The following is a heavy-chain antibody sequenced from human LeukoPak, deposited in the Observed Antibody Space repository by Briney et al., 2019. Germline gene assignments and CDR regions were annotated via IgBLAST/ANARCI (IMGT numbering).Heavy chain of an antibody. J-gene: IGHJ3*02. Sequence: PSETLSLTCTVSGYSISSGYYWGWIRQPPGKGLEWIGSIYHSGSTYYNPSLKSRVTISVDTSKNQFSLKLSSVTAADTAVYYCARDGSKGYYDYVWGSYRLTHDAFDIWGQGTMVTVSS. D-gene: IGHD3-16*02. CDR3: ARDGSKGYYDYVWGSYRLTHDAFDI. CDR1: GYSISSGYY. CDR2: IYHSGST. V-gene: IGHV4-38-2*02.